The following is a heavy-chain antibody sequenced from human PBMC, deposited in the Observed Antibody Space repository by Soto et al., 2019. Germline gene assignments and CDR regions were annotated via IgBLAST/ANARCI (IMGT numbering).Heavy chain of an antibody. CDR3: ARAIKRWEVNYYFDF. CDR1: GSTFNNFA. CDR2: IVVISNTA. Sequence: QVVLLQSGAEVKEPGSSVRVSCQVSGSTFNNFAFSWVRQSPGHGPEWMGGIVVISNTAEYSQRFQDRVTITADTSTNTLYMELGSLTVEYTSVYYCARAIKRWEVNYYFDFWGQGTLVTVSS. J-gene: IGHJ4*02. V-gene: IGHV1-69*06. D-gene: IGHD1-26*01.